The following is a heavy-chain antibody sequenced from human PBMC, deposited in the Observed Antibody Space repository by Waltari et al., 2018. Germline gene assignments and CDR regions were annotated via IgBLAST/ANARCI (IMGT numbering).Heavy chain of an antibody. Sequence: QLQLQESGTGLVKPSETLSLTCTVSGGSISSSSYYWGWIRQPPGKGLEWIGSIYYSGSTYYNPSLKSRVTISVDTSKNQFSLKLSSVTAADTAVYYCVEGATPRGDIWGQGTMVTVSS. D-gene: IGHD1-26*01. V-gene: IGHV4-39*07. J-gene: IGHJ3*02. CDR2: IYYSGST. CDR3: VEGATPRGDI. CDR1: GGSISSSSYY.